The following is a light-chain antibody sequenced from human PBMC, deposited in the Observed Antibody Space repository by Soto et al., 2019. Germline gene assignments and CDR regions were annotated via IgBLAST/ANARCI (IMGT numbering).Light chain of an antibody. Sequence: QSVLTQPASVSGSPGQSITISCTGTSSDVGGYNLVSWYQQYLGKAPKLMIYEVSKRPSGVSNRFSGSKSGNTASLTISGLQAEDEGDYFCCSYAGPSTFVFGTGTKVTVL. V-gene: IGLV2-23*02. CDR2: EVS. CDR3: CSYAGPSTFV. CDR1: SSDVGGYNL. J-gene: IGLJ1*01.